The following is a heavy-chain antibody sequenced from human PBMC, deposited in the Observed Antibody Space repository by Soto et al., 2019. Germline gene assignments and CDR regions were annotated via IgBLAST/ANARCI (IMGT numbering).Heavy chain of an antibody. V-gene: IGHV1-69*06. CDR2: IIPIFGTA. CDR3: ARDPVAGANYYYYGMDV. J-gene: IGHJ6*02. CDR1: GGTFSSYA. Sequence: QVQLVQSGAEGKKPGSSVKVSCKASGGTFSSYAISWVRQAPGQGLEWMGGIIPIFGTANYAQKFQGRVTITADKSTSAAYMELSSLRSEDTAVYYCARDPVAGANYYYYGMDVWGQGTTVTVSS. D-gene: IGHD6-19*01.